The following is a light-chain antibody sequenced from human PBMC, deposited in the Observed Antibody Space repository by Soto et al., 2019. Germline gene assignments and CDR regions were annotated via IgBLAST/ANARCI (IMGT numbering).Light chain of an antibody. CDR2: GAS. CDR1: QSVSSSD. CDR3: HQYDSSPT. Sequence: EIVLTQSPGTLSLSPGESATLSCKASQSVSSSDLAWHQQKPGQAPRLLIYGASSKATGIPDRFSGSGSGTDFTLSISRLEPEDFAVYFCHQYDSSPTFGQGTKVEIK. V-gene: IGKV3-20*01. J-gene: IGKJ1*01.